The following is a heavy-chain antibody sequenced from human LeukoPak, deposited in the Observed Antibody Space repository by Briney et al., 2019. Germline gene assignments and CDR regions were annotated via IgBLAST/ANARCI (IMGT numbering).Heavy chain of an antibody. Sequence: GGTLRLSCAASGFTFSSYGMSWVRQAPGKGLEWVSAISGSGGSTYYADSVKGRFTISRDNSKNTLYLQMNSLRAEDTAVYYCAKDQLVDGDYVSYFDYWGQGTLVTVSS. J-gene: IGHJ4*02. V-gene: IGHV3-23*01. CDR1: GFTFSSYG. CDR3: AKDQLVDGDYVSYFDY. D-gene: IGHD4-17*01. CDR2: ISGSGGST.